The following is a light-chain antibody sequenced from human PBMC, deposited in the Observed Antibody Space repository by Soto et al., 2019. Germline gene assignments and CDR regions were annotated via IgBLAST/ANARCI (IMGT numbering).Light chain of an antibody. Sequence: DTVMTQSPDSLAVSLGERATINCKSSQSVLYSSNNKNYLAWYQQKPGQPPKMLIYWASIRESGVPDRFSGSGSGTDFNLTISSLQAEDVAVYYCQQYDTIPITFGQGTRLEIK. CDR1: QSVLYSSNNKNY. J-gene: IGKJ5*01. CDR3: QQYDTIPIT. CDR2: WAS. V-gene: IGKV4-1*01.